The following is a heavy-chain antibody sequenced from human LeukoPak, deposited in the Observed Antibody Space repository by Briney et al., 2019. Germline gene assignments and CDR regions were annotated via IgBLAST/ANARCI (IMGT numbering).Heavy chain of an antibody. J-gene: IGHJ6*02. CDR2: ISPNSGGT. Sequence: ASVRVSCKASGYAFTDYYMHWVRQAPGQGLEWMGWISPNSGGTNYAQKFQGRVTMTRDTSISTAYMELSRLRSDDTAIYYCARESLVRLTSGFDIWGQGTTVIVSS. CDR3: ARESLVRLTSGFDI. D-gene: IGHD3-3*01. V-gene: IGHV1-2*02. CDR1: GYAFTDYY.